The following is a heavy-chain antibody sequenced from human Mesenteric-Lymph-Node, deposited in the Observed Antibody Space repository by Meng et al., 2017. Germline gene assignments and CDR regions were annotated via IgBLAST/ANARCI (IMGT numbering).Heavy chain of an antibody. V-gene: IGHV5-51*01. CDR1: GDIFSTYW. D-gene: IGHD3-10*01. CDR2: IYPTDSDT. J-gene: IGHJ2*01. CDR3: ARLEFHWYFDL. Sequence: GESLKISCNVSGDIFSTYWIGWVRQMPGKGLEWMGIIYPTDSDTKYSPSFQGQVTISADKSINTAYLQWSSLKASDTAIYYCARLEFHWYFDLWGLGTLVTVSS.